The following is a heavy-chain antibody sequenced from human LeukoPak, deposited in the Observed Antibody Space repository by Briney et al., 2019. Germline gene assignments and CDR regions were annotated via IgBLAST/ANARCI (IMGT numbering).Heavy chain of an antibody. J-gene: IGHJ4*02. Sequence: GGSLRLSCTASGFTFSSFGMSWVRQAPGKGLEWVATISGPGDNTHYADSVLGRFTISRDNSKDTLFLHVNSLRAEDMALYYCVKDVGPTPAFFDLWGQGTLVSVSS. CDR1: GFTFSSFG. CDR2: ISGPGDNT. D-gene: IGHD2/OR15-2a*01. CDR3: VKDVGPTPAFFDL. V-gene: IGHV3-23*01.